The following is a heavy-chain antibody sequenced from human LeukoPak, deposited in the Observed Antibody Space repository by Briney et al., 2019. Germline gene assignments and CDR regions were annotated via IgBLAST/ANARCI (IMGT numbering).Heavy chain of an antibody. CDR1: DGSIRTYY. J-gene: IGHJ4*02. D-gene: IGHD3/OR15-3a*01. V-gene: IGHV4-59*03. CDR3: ATNKDWAEAD. Sequence: PSETLSLTCSVSDGSIRTYYWSWIRQSPGQGLEWIGNIYYRGDINYNPSLKSRVIISIDTSKNQFSLKVTSLTAADTAVYYCATNKDWAEADWGQGTLVIVSS. CDR2: IYYRGDI.